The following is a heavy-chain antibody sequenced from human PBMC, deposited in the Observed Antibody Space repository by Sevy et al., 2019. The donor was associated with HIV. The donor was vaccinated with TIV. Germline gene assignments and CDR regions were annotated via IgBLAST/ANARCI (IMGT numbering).Heavy chain of an antibody. CDR1: GYTFISYA. V-gene: IGHV1-18*01. CDR2: ISAYNGNT. Sequence: ASVKVSCKASGYTFISYAINWVRQAPGQGLEWMGWISAYNGNTNYAQKLQGRVTMTTDTSSSTAYMELRSLRSDDTAVYYCARGGQVVVAATPGRFDIWGQGTMVTVSS. J-gene: IGHJ3*02. D-gene: IGHD2-15*01. CDR3: ARGGQVVVAATPGRFDI.